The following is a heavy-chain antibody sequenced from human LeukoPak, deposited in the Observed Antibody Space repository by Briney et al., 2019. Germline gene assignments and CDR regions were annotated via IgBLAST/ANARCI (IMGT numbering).Heavy chain of an antibody. CDR1: GFTFSSYE. CDR3: AELGITMIGGV. D-gene: IGHD3-10*02. CDR2: ISSSGSTI. Sequence: GGSLRLSCAASGFTFSSYEMNWVRQAPGKGLEWVSYISSSGSTIYYADSVKGRFTISRDNAKNSLYLQMNSLRAEVTAVYYCAELGITMIGGVWGKGTTVTISS. V-gene: IGHV3-48*03. J-gene: IGHJ6*04.